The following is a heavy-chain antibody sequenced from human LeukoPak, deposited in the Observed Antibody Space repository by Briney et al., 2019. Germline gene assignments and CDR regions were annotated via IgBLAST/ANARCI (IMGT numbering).Heavy chain of an antibody. CDR1: GYTFTSYD. CDR3: ARRRSSRRYYYYYMDV. V-gene: IGHV1-8*03. Sequence: ASVKVSCKASGYTFTSYDINWVRQATGQGLEWMGWMNPNSGNTGYAQKFQGRVTITRNTSISTAYMELSSLRSEDTAVYYCARRRSSRRYYYYYMDVWGKGTTVTVSS. CDR2: MNPNSGNT. D-gene: IGHD6-19*01. J-gene: IGHJ6*03.